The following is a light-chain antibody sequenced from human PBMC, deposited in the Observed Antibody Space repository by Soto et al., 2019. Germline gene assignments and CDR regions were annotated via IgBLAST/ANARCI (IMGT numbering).Light chain of an antibody. J-gene: IGLJ1*01. CDR3: SSYAGSNDFV. Sequence: QSALTQPPSASGSPGQSVTLSCTGTSSDVGAYDFVSWYQQHPGKAPKLVIFEVSKRPSGVPDRFSGPKSGNTASLTVSGLQAEDEADYYCSSYAGSNDFVFGTETKVTVL. V-gene: IGLV2-8*01. CDR1: SSDVGAYDF. CDR2: EVS.